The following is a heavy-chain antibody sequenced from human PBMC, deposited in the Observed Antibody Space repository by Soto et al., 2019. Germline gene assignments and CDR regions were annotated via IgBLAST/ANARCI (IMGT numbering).Heavy chain of an antibody. J-gene: IGHJ5*02. CDR2: IIPIFGTA. CDR3: ARDREVCSGGSCFRGWFDP. Sequence: VSFKASLGTFSSYAISWLRQAPGQGLDWMVGIIPIFGTANYAQKFQGRVTITADKSTSTAYMELSSLRSEDTAVYYCARDREVCSGGSCFRGWFDPWGQGTLVTVS. CDR1: LGTFSSYA. D-gene: IGHD2-15*01. V-gene: IGHV1-69*06.